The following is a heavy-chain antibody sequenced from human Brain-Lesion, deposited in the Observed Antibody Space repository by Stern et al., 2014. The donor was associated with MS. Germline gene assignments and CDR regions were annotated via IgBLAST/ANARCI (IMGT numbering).Heavy chain of an antibody. CDR2: IFNSGST. Sequence: DQLVESGPGLVKPSQTLSLSCTVSGGSISSGGYYWSWIRQPAGQGLEWIGRIFNSGSTSYNPSLKSRVPIPIDPSKNQFSLRLNPRTAADTAVYYCARGRVVPGFQYYATDVWGQGTTVIVSS. CDR3: ARGRVVPGFQYYATDV. D-gene: IGHD2-2*01. V-gene: IGHV4-61*02. CDR1: GGSISSGGYY. J-gene: IGHJ6*02.